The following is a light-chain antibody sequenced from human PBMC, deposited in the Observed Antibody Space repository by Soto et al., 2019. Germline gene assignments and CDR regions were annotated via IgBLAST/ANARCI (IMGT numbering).Light chain of an antibody. Sequence: EIVLTQSPGTLSLSPGARATLSCRDSQSISSTYLAWDRQKPGQAPRLLIHASCSRATGIPDRFSGSGSGTDFALTISRLEPEDFAVDHCQQYYASSWTFGQRTRVEIK. CDR2: ASC. J-gene: IGKJ1*01. CDR1: QSISSTY. V-gene: IGKV3-20*01. CDR3: QQYYASSWT.